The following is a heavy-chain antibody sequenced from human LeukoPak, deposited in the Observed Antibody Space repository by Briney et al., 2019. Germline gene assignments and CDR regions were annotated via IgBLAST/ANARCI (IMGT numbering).Heavy chain of an antibody. Sequence: TSDTLSLTCGAFGGYFSDYYWSWIRQSPGKGLEWIGEISDRESTNYNPSLRSRVTISEDKSKNQFSLRLTSVTAADTAVYYCAHGNLHYGSGSYYYWGQGTQVTVSS. CDR3: AHGNLHYGSGSYYY. CDR2: ISDREST. CDR1: GGYFSDYY. J-gene: IGHJ4*02. D-gene: IGHD3-10*01. V-gene: IGHV4-34*01.